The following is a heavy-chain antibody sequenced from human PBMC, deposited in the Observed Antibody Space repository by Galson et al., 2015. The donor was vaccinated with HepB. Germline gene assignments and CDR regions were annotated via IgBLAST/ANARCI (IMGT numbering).Heavy chain of an antibody. J-gene: IGHJ6*02. CDR1: GFTFSSYV. V-gene: IGHV3-53*01. CDR3: AREDFHGDYYYGMDV. Sequence: SLRLSCAASGFTFSSYVMSWVCQAPGKGLEWVSAIYSGGSTYYADSVKGRSTISRDNSKNTLYLQMNSLRAEDTAVYYCAREDFHGDYYYGMDVWGQGTTVTVSS. CDR2: IYSGGST. D-gene: IGHD3-3*01.